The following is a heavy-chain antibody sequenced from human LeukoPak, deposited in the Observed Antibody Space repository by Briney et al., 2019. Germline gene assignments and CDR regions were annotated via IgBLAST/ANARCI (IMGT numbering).Heavy chain of an antibody. V-gene: IGHV4-31*03. CDR3: ARGQGPLGFAFDI. D-gene: IGHD3-10*01. CDR1: GGSISSGGYY. CDR2: IYYSGST. J-gene: IGHJ3*02. Sequence: SETLSLTCTVSGGSISSGGYYWSWIRQHPGKGLEWIGYIYYSGSTYYNPSLKSRVTISVDTSKSQFSLKLSSVTAADTAVYYCARGQGPLGFAFDIWGQGTMVTVSS.